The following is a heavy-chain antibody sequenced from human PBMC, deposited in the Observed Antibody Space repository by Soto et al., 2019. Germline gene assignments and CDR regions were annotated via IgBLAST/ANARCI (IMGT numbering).Heavy chain of an antibody. CDR1: GYTFTSYD. D-gene: IGHD3-16*01. CDR2: MIPNSGKT. CDR3: ARSTVRGSTDV. Sequence: KVSCKASGYTFTSYDINWVRQATGQGLERMGWMIPNSGKTNYAQKFQGRVTITADESTSTAYMELSSLRSEDTAVYYCARSTVRGSTDVWGQGTTVTVSS. J-gene: IGHJ6*02. V-gene: IGHV1-8*01.